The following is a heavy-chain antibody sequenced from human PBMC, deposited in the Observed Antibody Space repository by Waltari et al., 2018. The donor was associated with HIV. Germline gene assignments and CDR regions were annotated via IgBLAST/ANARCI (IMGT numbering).Heavy chain of an antibody. D-gene: IGHD3-10*02. CDR3: TIIQFYYVFEF. Sequence: EVQLVVSGGGLGKPGGYLRLSCVVSGFTFNNARMSWVRQAPGKCRELVGRSKTKTDVVTVVYAGPVTVRFTISMGDSQSTLYLEINSLITEVTAVYYCTIIQFYYVFEFWGQGTLVTVSS. J-gene: IGHJ4*02. CDR2: SKTKTDVVTV. V-gene: IGHV3-15*01. CDR1: GFTFNNAR.